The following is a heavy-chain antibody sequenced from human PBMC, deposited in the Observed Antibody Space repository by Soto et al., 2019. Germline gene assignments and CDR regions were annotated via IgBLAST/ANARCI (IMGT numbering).Heavy chain of an antibody. Sequence: SETLSLTCAVYGGSFSGYYWSWIRQPPGKGLEWIGEINHSGSTNYNPSLKSRVTISVDTSKNQFSLKLSSVTAADTAVYYCASKRRGAAAVDYWGQGTLVTVSS. J-gene: IGHJ4*02. CDR3: ASKRRGAAAVDY. D-gene: IGHD6-13*01. V-gene: IGHV4-34*01. CDR2: INHSGST. CDR1: GGSFSGYY.